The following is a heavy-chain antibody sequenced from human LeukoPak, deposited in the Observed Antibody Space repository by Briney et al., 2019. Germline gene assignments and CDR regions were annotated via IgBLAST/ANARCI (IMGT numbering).Heavy chain of an antibody. CDR2: IYYSGST. CDR3: ARQSGYCSGGSCYPRWWFDP. D-gene: IGHD2-15*01. CDR1: GASISSYY. J-gene: IGHJ5*02. Sequence: SETLSLTCTVSGASISSYYWSWIRQPPGKGLEWIGYIYYSGSTYYNPSLKSRVTISVDTSKNQFSLKLSSVTAADTAVYYCARQSGYCSGGSCYPRWWFDPWGQGTLVTVSS. V-gene: IGHV4-59*08.